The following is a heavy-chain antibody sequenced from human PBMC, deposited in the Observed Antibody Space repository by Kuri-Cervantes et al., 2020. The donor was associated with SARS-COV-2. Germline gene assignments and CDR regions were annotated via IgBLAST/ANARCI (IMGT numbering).Heavy chain of an antibody. Sequence: ESLKISCTVSGGSISSYYWSWIRQPPGKGLEWIGYIYYRGSTNYNPSLKSRVTISVDTSKNQFSLKLSSVTAADTAVYYCARGVTGIEHTVVLIATYYYHYYMDVWGKGTTVTVSS. V-gene: IGHV4-59*12. CDR1: GGSISSYY. D-gene: IGHD2-21*01. CDR2: IYYRGST. CDR3: ARGVTGIEHTVVLIATYYYHYYMDV. J-gene: IGHJ6*03.